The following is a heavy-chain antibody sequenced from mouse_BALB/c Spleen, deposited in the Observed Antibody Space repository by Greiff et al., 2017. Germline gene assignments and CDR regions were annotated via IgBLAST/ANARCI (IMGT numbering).Heavy chain of an antibody. V-gene: IGHV5-9-3*01. CDR2: ISSGGSTT. CDR1: GFTFSSFA. J-gene: IGHJ3*01. D-gene: IGHD2-4*01. CDR3: ARHDYDYAWFAY. Sequence: EVKVVESGGGLVQPGGSLKLSFAASGFTFSSFAMSWVRQTPEKGLKWVASISSGGSTTYYPDSVKGRFTISRDNPKNTLYLQMSSLRSEDTAMYYCARHDYDYAWFAYWGQGTLVTVSA.